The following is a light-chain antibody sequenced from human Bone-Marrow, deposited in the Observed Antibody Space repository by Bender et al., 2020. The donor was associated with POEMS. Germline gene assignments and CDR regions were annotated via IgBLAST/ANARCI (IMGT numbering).Light chain of an antibody. CDR1: SSDVGGYNY. CDR3: ASYRSSSTPVL. Sequence: QSALTQPASVSGSPGQSITISCTGTSSDVGGYNYVSWFQQHPGKAPKLMIYDVSDRPSGVSNRFSGSKSGNTASLTISGLQPEDEADYHCASYRSSSTPVLFGGGTKLTVL. V-gene: IGLV2-14*01. CDR2: DVS. J-gene: IGLJ2*01.